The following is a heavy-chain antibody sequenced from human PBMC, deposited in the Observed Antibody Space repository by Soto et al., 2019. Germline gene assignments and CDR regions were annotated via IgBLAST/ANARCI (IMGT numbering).Heavy chain of an antibody. CDR2: LSYGGSNK. J-gene: IGHJ6*02. Sequence: QVQLVESGGGVVQPGRSLRLSCAASGFTFSSYGMNWVRQAPGKGLEWVAVLSYGGSNKYYADSVKGRFTISRDSPKNMMYLQMNSLRAEDTAVYYCAEEDSSSGHYYYGMDLWGQGTTVTVSS. V-gene: IGHV3-30*18. CDR3: AEEDSSSGHYYYGMDL. D-gene: IGHD6-13*01. CDR1: GFTFSSYG.